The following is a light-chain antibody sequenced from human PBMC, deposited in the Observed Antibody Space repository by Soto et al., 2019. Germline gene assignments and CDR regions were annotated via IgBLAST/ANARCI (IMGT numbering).Light chain of an antibody. CDR1: QSVSSN. V-gene: IGKV3-15*01. CDR2: GAS. J-gene: IGKJ1*01. Sequence: EIVMTQSPATLSVSPGERATLSCRASQSVSSNLAWYQQKPGQAPRLLIYGASTRATGIPARFSGSGSGTESTLTIRSLQSEDFAVYYCQQYNTWRPQTFGQGTKVEIK. CDR3: QQYNTWRPQT.